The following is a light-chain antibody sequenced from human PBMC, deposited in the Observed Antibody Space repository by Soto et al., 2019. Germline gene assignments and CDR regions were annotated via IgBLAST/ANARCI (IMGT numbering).Light chain of an antibody. Sequence: QSALTQPASVSGSPGQSVSISCTGTSSDVGSYNLVSWYQQHPGKAPKVLIFEGSKGPSGVSNRFSASKSCNTASLTISGLQAEDEAYYYCCSYAGSSTLVFGGGTKVTVL. CDR3: CSYAGSSTLV. CDR1: SSDVGSYNL. CDR2: EGS. V-gene: IGLV2-23*01. J-gene: IGLJ2*01.